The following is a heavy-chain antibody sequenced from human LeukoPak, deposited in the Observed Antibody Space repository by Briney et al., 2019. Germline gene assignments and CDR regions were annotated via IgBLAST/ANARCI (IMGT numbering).Heavy chain of an antibody. CDR2: IFYSGST. V-gene: IGHV4-59*08. D-gene: IGHD2-15*01. CDR3: ARHTPVPLPSGFYFEMDV. Sequence: SETLSLTCTVSGGSISSFYWSWIRQPPGKGLEWIGYIFYSGSTHYNPSLKSRVTMSVATSKNQYSLKLSSVTAAGTAGYYCARHTPVPLPSGFYFEMDVWGQGTTVTVSS. CDR1: GGSISSFY. J-gene: IGHJ6*02.